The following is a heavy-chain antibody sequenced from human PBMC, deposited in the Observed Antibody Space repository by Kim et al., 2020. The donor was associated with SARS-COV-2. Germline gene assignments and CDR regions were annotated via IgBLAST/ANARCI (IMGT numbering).Heavy chain of an antibody. Sequence: KSRVTISVDTSKNQFSLKLSSVTAADTAVYYCARHFRSGSYYYYYYGMDVWGQGTTVTVSS. V-gene: IGHV4-39*01. CDR3: ARHFRSGSYYYYYYGMDV. J-gene: IGHJ6*02. D-gene: IGHD3-10*01.